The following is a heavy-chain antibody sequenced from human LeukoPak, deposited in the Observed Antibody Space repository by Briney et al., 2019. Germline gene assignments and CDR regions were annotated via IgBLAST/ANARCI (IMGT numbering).Heavy chain of an antibody. Sequence: ASVKVSCKASGYTFTGYYMHWVRQAPGQGLEWMGWINPNSGGTNYAQKFQGRVTMTRDTSISTAYMELSRLRSDDTAVYYCAKVPRKVVTATLFDYWGQGTLVTVSS. V-gene: IGHV1-2*02. J-gene: IGHJ4*02. CDR3: AKVPRKVVTATLFDY. CDR1: GYTFTGYY. CDR2: INPNSGGT. D-gene: IGHD2-21*02.